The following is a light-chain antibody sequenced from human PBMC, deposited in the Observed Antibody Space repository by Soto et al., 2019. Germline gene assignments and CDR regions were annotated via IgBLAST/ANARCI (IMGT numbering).Light chain of an antibody. CDR3: QQYNTWPRT. CDR1: QSVSSD. CDR2: GAS. V-gene: IGKV3-15*01. J-gene: IGKJ1*01. Sequence: FVMTQSPATQSVSPGERATLSCRASQSVSSDLAWYHQKPGKAPRLLIYGASTRATGIPARFSGSGSGTEFTLTINSLQSEDFAAYYCQQYNTWPRTFGQGTKVDIK.